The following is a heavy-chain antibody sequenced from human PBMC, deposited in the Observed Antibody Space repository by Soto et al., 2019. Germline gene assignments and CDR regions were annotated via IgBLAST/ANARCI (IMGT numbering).Heavy chain of an antibody. CDR3: ARDQDYGDYLNWFDP. CDR1: GYTFTSYA. V-gene: IGHV1-3*01. Sequence: GASVTVSCQASGYTFTSYAMHLVRQAPGQRLEWMGWINAGNGNTKYSQKFQGRVTITRDTSASTAYMELSSLRSEDTAVYYCARDQDYGDYLNWFDPWGQGTLVTVSS. D-gene: IGHD4-17*01. CDR2: INAGNGNT. J-gene: IGHJ5*02.